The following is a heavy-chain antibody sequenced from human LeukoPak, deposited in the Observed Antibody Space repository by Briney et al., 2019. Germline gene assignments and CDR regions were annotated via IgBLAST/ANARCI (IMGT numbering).Heavy chain of an antibody. CDR2: IRQDGSAK. CDR1: GFTFSNHW. CDR3: ARDQIPDSSGYPYYYYGMDV. Sequence: GGSLRLSCAASGFTFSNHWMSWVRQAPGKGLEWVANIRQDGSAKYYGDSVEGRLTISRDNAKNSLYLQMNSLRAEDTAVYYCARDQIPDSSGYPYYYYGMDVWGQGTTVTVSS. V-gene: IGHV3-7*01. D-gene: IGHD3-22*01. J-gene: IGHJ6*02.